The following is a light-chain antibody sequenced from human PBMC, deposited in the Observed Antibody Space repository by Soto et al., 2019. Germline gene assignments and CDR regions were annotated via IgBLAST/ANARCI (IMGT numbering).Light chain of an antibody. CDR1: QSISSW. CDR3: QQYNILYT. V-gene: IGKV1-5*03. J-gene: IGKJ2*01. CDR2: KAS. Sequence: DIQMTQSPSTLSASVGDRVTITCRASQSISSWLAWYQQKPGKAPKLLIYKASSLESEVPSRFSGSVSVTEFTLTISSLQPDDFATYYCQQYNILYTFGQGTKLDIK.